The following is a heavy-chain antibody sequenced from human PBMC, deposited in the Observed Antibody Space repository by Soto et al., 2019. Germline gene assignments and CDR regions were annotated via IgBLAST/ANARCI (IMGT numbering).Heavy chain of an antibody. CDR3: AIGAPYYDSSSIDY. J-gene: IGHJ4*02. CDR2: IIPIFGTA. V-gene: IGHV1-69*12. CDR1: GGTFSSYA. Sequence: QVQLVQSGAEVKKPGSSVKVSCKASGGTFSSYAISWVRQAPGQGLEWMGGIIPIFGTANDAQKFKGRVTIPADAPTSTDYTELSSLTSEQTAVYYCAIGAPYYDSSSIDYCVQGTLVTVSS. D-gene: IGHD3-22*01.